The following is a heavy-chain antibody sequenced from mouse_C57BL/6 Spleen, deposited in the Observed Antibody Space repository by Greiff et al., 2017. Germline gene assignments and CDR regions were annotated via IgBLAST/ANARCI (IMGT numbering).Heavy chain of an antibody. D-gene: IGHD2-4*01. CDR3: ARKGDYGHYAIDY. J-gene: IGHJ4*01. CDR1: GFSLTSYG. CDR2: IWSGGST. Sequence: VQLQESGPGLVQPSQSLSITCTVSGFSLTSYGVHWVRQSPGKGLEWLGVIWSGGSTDYNAAFISRLSIRQDNSKSQVFFKMNSLQADDTAIYYCARKGDYGHYAIDYWGQGTSVTVSS. V-gene: IGHV2-2*01.